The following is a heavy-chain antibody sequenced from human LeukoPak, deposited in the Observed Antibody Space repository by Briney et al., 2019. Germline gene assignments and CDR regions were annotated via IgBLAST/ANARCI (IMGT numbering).Heavy chain of an antibody. CDR3: ARDPYYYGSGGGTFNFDY. J-gene: IGHJ4*02. CDR1: GFTFSDYY. V-gene: IGHV3-11*05. CDR2: ISSSSSYT. D-gene: IGHD3-10*01. Sequence: PGGSLRLSCAASGFTFSDYYMSWIRQAPGKGLEWVPYISSSSSYTNYADSVKGRFTISRDNAKNSLYLQMNSLRAEDTAVYYCARDPYYYGSGGGTFNFDYWGQGTLVTVSS.